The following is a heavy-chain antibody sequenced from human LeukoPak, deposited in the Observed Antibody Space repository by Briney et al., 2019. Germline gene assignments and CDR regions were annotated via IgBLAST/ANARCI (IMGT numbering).Heavy chain of an antibody. CDR1: GYTFTSYG. CDR2: ISAYDGKT. J-gene: IGHJ4*02. D-gene: IGHD2-2*01. V-gene: IGHV1-18*01. Sequence: ASVKGSCRASGYTFTSYGISWVRQAPGQGLEWIGWISAYDGKTNYAQKLQGRVTMTTDTSTSTAYMELRSLRSDDTAVYYCARVSGQLLSYSVYWGQGTLVTVSS. CDR3: ARVSGQLLSYSVY.